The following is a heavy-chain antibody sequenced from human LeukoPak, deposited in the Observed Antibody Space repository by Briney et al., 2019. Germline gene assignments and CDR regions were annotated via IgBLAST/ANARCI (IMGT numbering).Heavy chain of an antibody. J-gene: IGHJ4*02. CDR1: GGPLSSYS. CDR2: INDRGST. V-gene: IGHV4-34*01. D-gene: IGHD3-10*01. CDR3: ARSGRYQIY. Sequence: SETLSLTCAIYGGPLSSYSWSWIRQPPGKGLEWIGEINDRGSTTYNPSLQSRPSMSLDTSRNQFSLTLGSVTAADTAVYFCARSGRYQIYWGQGTLVTVSS.